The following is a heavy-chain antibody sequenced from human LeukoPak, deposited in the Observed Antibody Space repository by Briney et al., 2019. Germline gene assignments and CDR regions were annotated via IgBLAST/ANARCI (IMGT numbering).Heavy chain of an antibody. V-gene: IGHV3-7*01. CDR2: IKQDGSEK. D-gene: IGHD1-14*01. CDR1: GFTFSSYW. J-gene: IGHJ4*02. CDR3: ARNQRRLDY. Sequence: GGSLRLSCAAAGFTFSSYWMSWVRQAPGKGLELVANIKQDGSEKYYVDSVKGRFTISGDNAKNPLYLQMNSLRAEDTAVYYCARNQRRLDYWGQGTLVTVSS.